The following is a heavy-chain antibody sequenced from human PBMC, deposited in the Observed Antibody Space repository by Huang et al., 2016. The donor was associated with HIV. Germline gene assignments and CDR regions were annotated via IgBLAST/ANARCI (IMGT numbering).Heavy chain of an antibody. V-gene: IGHV5-51*01. CDR3: ARQGVGDFVVEPTGLGAFDI. CDR1: GYTFNGYW. D-gene: IGHD2-2*01. CDR2: IYPGDSYT. Sequence: EVQLVQSGAVVKKPGESLKISCKGSGYTFNGYWIGWVRQMPGKGMEWMGLIYPGDSYTTYSPSVQGQVTISADKSISTAYLQWSGLKASDTAMYYCARQGVGDFVVEPTGLGAFDIWGQGTMVTVSS. J-gene: IGHJ3*02.